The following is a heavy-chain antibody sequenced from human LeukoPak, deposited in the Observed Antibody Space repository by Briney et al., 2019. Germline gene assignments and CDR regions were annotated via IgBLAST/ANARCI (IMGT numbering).Heavy chain of an antibody. CDR3: ARVRRYYYDSSGYHNWFDP. Sequence: SETLSLTCAVYGGSFSGYYWSWIRQPPGKGLGWIGEINHSGSTNYNPSLKSRVTISVDTSKNQFSLKLSSVTAADTAVYYCARVRRYYYDSSGYHNWFDPWGQGTLVTVSS. D-gene: IGHD3-22*01. CDR2: INHSGST. J-gene: IGHJ5*02. V-gene: IGHV4-34*01. CDR1: GGSFSGYY.